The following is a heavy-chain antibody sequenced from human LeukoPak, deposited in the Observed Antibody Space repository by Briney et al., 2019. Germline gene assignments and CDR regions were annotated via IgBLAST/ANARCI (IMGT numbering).Heavy chain of an antibody. CDR2: IIPIFGTA. CDR3: ARDKYNWNVGKFYYYYGVDV. J-gene: IGHJ6*02. Sequence: SVNVSCKASGGTFSSYAISWVRQAPGQGLEWMGGIIPIFGTANYAQKFQGRVMITADESTSTAYMELSSLRSEDTAVYYCARDKYNWNVGKFYYYYGVDVWGQGTTVTVSS. CDR1: GGTFSSYA. V-gene: IGHV1-69*13. D-gene: IGHD1-1*01.